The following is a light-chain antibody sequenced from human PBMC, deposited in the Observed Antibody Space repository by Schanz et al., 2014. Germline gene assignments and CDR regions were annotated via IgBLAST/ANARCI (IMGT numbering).Light chain of an antibody. CDR3: QSYDSSLSEWV. CDR2: GNS. V-gene: IGLV1-40*01. J-gene: IGLJ3*02. Sequence: QSVLTQPPSVSGAPGQRVTISCSGSSSNIGAGYDVHWYQQLPGTAPKLLIYGNSNRPSGVPDRLSGSKSRTSASLAISGLQSEDEADYYCQSYDSSLSEWVFGGGTKLTVL. CDR1: SSNIGAGYD.